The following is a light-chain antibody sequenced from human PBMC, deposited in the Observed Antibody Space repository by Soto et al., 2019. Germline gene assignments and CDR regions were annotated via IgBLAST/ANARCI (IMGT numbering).Light chain of an antibody. CDR1: QIISSW. Sequence: DIQMTQSPSTLSASVGDRVTITCRASQIISSWLAWYQQKPGKAPKLLIYDASSLESGVPSRFSGSGSGTEFTLTISSLQPDDFATYSCQQYNSYSRTFGQGTKVEIK. J-gene: IGKJ1*01. V-gene: IGKV1-5*01. CDR3: QQYNSYSRT. CDR2: DAS.